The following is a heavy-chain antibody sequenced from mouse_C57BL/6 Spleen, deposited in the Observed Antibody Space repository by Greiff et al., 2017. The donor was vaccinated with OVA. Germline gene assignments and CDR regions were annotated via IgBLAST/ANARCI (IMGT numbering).Heavy chain of an antibody. V-gene: IGHV1-59*01. CDR3: ARRENYYGSSPDY. J-gene: IGHJ2*01. CDR2: IDPSDSYT. CDR1: GYTFTSYW. D-gene: IGHD1-1*01. Sequence: QVQLQQPGAELVRPGTSVKLSCKASGYTFTSYWMHWVKQRPGQGLEWIGVIDPSDSYTNYNQKFKGKATLTVDTSFSTAYMQLSSLTSEDSAVYYCARRENYYGSSPDYWGQGTTLTVSS.